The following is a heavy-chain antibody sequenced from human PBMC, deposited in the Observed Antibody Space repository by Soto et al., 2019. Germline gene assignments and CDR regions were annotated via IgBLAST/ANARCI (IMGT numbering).Heavy chain of an antibody. V-gene: IGHV1-8*01. J-gene: IGHJ4*02. CDR1: GYSFTGLD. CDR3: ARGVTSGVDY. CDR2: MQPSSGRT. Sequence: ASVKVSCKASGYSFTGLDINWVRQTTGQGLEWMGWMQPSSGRTGYAQKFQGRVTMTRDTSINTAYMELSSLTSDDTAFYYCARGVTSGVDYWGQGTLVTGS. D-gene: IGHD3-10*01.